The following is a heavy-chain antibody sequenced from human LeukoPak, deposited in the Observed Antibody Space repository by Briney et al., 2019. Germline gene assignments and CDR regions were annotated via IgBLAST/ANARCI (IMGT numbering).Heavy chain of an antibody. J-gene: IGHJ2*01. CDR2: IIPILGIA. D-gene: IGHD2-8*01. CDR3: ARDVDCTKGVCYTYWYFDL. V-gene: IGHV1-69*04. CDR1: GGTFSSYT. Sequence: SVKVSCKASGGTFSSYTISWVRQAPGQVLEWMGRIIPILGIANYAQKFQGRVTITADKSTSTAYMELSSLRSEDTAVYSCARDVDCTKGVCYTYWYFDLWGRGTLVTVSS.